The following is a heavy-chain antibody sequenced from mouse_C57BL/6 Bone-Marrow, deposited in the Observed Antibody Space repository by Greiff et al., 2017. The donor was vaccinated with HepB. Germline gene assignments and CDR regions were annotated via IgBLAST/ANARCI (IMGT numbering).Heavy chain of an antibody. V-gene: IGHV1-15*01. CDR1: GYTFTDYE. CDR2: IDPETGGT. CDR3: TRSRVYYQYAMDY. J-gene: IGHJ4*01. Sequence: VKLMESGAELVRPGASVTLSCKASGYTFTDYEMHWVKQTPVHGLEWIGAIDPETGGTAYNQKFKGKAILTADKSSSTAYMELRSLTSEDSAVYYCTRSRVYYQYAMDYWGQGTSVTVSS. D-gene: IGHD1-1*01.